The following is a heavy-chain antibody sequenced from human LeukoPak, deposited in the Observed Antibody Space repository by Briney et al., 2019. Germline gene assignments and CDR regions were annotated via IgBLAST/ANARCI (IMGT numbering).Heavy chain of an antibody. D-gene: IGHD6-13*01. CDR2: ISGSGGST. J-gene: IGHJ6*03. CDR3: AKVPDYSSSWHYYYYMDV. Sequence: PGGSLRLSCAASGFTFSNYAMSWVRQAPGKGLEWVSAISGSGGSTYYADSVKGRFTISRDNSKNTLYLQMNSLRAEDTAVYYCAKVPDYSSSWHYYYYMDVWGKGTTVTVSS. V-gene: IGHV3-23*01. CDR1: GFTFSNYA.